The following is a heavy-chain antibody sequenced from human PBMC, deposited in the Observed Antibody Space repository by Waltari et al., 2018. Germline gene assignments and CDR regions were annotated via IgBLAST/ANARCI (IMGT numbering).Heavy chain of an antibody. CDR3: ARDRGIGLYFDS. J-gene: IGHJ4*02. V-gene: IGHV4-4*02. CDR2: IHRSGRS. D-gene: IGHD1-26*01. Sequence: QLQLQESGPGLVKPSGTLSLTCTVSGDSINSNSWWSWVRQPPEKGLEWIGQIHRSGRSNYNPSLESRVTISLDTSNSQFSLKLTSTTAADTAVYYCARDRGIGLYFDSWGQGTLVTVSP. CDR1: GDSINSNSW.